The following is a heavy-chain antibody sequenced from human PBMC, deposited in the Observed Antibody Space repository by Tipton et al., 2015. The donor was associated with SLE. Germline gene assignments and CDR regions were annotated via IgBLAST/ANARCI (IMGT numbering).Heavy chain of an antibody. D-gene: IGHD2-8*01. CDR2: TYYSGSP. CDR1: GGSISSGGYY. V-gene: IGHV4-30-4*08. Sequence: TLSLTCTVSGGSISSGGYYWSWIRQRPGQGLEWIGYTYYSGSPYYNPSLKSRATMTVDTSKNQFSLKLSSVTAADTAVYYCARAPPRCTYGVCYAFDMWGQGTLVTVSS. J-gene: IGHJ3*02. CDR3: ARAPPRCTYGVCYAFDM.